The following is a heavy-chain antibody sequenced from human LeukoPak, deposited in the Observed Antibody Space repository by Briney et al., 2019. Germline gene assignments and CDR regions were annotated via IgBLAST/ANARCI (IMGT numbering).Heavy chain of an antibody. Sequence: GGSLRLSCAASGFTFSSYSMDWVRQAPGKGLEWVSSISSSSSYIYYADSVKGRFTISRDNAKNSLYLQMNSLRAEDTAVYYCARDPLYDGIWNAFDIWGQGIMVTVSS. CDR1: GFTFSSYS. CDR2: ISSSSSYI. J-gene: IGHJ3*02. V-gene: IGHV3-21*01. CDR3: ARDPLYDGIWNAFDI. D-gene: IGHD3-22*01.